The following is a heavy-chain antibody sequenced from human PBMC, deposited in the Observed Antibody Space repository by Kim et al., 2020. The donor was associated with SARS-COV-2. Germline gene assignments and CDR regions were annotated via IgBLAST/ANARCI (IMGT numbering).Heavy chain of an antibody. Sequence: SGPTLVNPTQTLTLTCTFSGFSLSTSGMCVNWIRQPPGKALEWLALIDWDEDEYYSTSLKTRLTISKDTSKNQVVLTMTNMDPVDTAFYYCARQSGYDGAPAYWGQGILVTVSS. V-gene: IGHV2-70*01. CDR3: ARQSGYDGAPAY. CDR2: IDWDEDE. CDR1: GFSLSTSGMC. J-gene: IGHJ4*02. D-gene: IGHD5-12*01.